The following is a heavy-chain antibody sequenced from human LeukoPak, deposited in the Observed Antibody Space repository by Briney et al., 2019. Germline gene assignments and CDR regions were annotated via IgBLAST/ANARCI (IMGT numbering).Heavy chain of an antibody. Sequence: PGGSLRLSCAASGFTFSSYAMSWVRQAPGKGLEWVSAISGSGGSTYYADSVKGRFTISRDNSKNTLYLQMNSLRAEETAVYYCAKSLITRVRGVIDQLDYYYGMDVWGQGTTVTVSS. V-gene: IGHV3-23*01. D-gene: IGHD3-10*01. CDR3: AKSLITRVRGVIDQLDYYYGMDV. CDR1: GFTFSSYA. CDR2: ISGSGGST. J-gene: IGHJ6*02.